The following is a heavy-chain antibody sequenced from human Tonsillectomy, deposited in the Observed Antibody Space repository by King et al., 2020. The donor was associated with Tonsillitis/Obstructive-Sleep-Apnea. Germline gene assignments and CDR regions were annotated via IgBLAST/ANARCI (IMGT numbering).Heavy chain of an antibody. CDR1: GYTFTGYY. J-gene: IGHJ6*03. V-gene: IGHV1-2*06. Sequence: QLVQSGAEVKKPGASMKVSCEASGYTFTGYYIHWVRQAPGQGLEWMGRINPNSGVTNYAQKFQGRVTMTRDTSISTAYMELSRLRSDDTAVNHCVRAGVEYCFTPTCPSTGEYDYYMDVWGKGTTVTVSS. CDR2: INPNSGVT. CDR3: VRAGVEYCFTPTCPSTGEYDYYMDV. D-gene: IGHD2/OR15-2a*01.